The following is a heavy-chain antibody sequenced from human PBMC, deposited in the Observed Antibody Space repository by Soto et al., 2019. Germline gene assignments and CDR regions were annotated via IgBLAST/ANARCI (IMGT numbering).Heavy chain of an antibody. D-gene: IGHD3-10*01. Sequence: PGGSMRHSCAAVGLTFSSYGMHRVRQAPGKGLEWVAVIWYDGSNEYYADSVKGRFTISRDNSKNTLYLQMNSLRAEDTAVYYCAREEFLRLTGRTYYFYGLDVWGQGTTVTVSS. CDR1: GLTFSSYG. J-gene: IGHJ6*02. CDR3: AREEFLRLTGRTYYFYGLDV. CDR2: IWYDGSNE. V-gene: IGHV3-33*01.